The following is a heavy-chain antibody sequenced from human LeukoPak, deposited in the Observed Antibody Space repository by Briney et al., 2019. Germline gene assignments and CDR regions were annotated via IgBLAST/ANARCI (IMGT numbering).Heavy chain of an antibody. Sequence: PGGSLRLSCAASGFTFSSYAMNRVRQAPGKGLEWVAVISYDGSNKYYADSVKGRFTISRDSSKNTLYLQMNSLRAEDTAVYYCAKGEGVPAAPVFPWGQGTLVTVSS. J-gene: IGHJ5*02. D-gene: IGHD2-2*01. V-gene: IGHV3-30-3*01. CDR3: AKGEGVPAAPVFP. CDR2: ISYDGSNK. CDR1: GFTFSSYA.